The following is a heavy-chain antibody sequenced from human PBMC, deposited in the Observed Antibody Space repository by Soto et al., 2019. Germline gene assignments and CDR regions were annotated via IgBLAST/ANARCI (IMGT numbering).Heavy chain of an antibody. V-gene: IGHV4-31*03. D-gene: IGHD2-2*01. Sequence: QVQLQESGPGLVKPSQTLSLTCTVSGGSISTGGYYWGWIRQHPGKGLEWIGYIYNSGSAYYTPSLNSGNTNSVYTVNDRFSLHRCAVTAAVTAVYYRARDWGKKSAAAVWGRGTVVIVSS. CDR1: GGSISTGGYY. CDR2: IYNSGSA. J-gene: IGHJ6*04. CDR3: ARDWGKKSAAAV.